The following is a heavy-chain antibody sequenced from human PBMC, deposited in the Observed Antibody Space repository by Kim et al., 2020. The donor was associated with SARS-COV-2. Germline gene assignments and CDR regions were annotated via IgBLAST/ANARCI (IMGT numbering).Heavy chain of an antibody. CDR1: GGTFSSYA. J-gene: IGHJ4*02. CDR2: IIPIFGTA. Sequence: SVKVSCKASGGTFSSYAISWVRQAPGQGLEWMGGIIPIFGTANYAQKFQGRVTITADESTSTAYMELSSLRSEDTAVYYCASPRVLPPSTPQYYFDYWGQGTLVTVSS. CDR3: ASPRVLPPSTPQYYFDY. V-gene: IGHV1-69*13. D-gene: IGHD3-16*01.